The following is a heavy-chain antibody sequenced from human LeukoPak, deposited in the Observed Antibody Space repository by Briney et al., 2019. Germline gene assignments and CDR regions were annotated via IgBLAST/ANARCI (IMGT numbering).Heavy chain of an antibody. J-gene: IGHJ4*02. CDR1: GFTFSDHW. CDR2: IKPDGSER. Sequence: QPGGSLRLSCAVSGFTFSDHWMNWVRQAPGKGLEWVASIKPDGSERNYVDSVKGRFTISRDNAKNSLYLQMTSLRVEDTAVYYCARLDSSGSNFDYWGQGTLVTVSS. CDR3: ARLDSSGSNFDY. D-gene: IGHD3-22*01. V-gene: IGHV3-7*03.